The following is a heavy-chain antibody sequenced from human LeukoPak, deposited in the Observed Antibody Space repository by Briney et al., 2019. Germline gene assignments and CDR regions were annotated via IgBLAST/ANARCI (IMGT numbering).Heavy chain of an antibody. Sequence: GGSLRLSCAASGFSFSNYNMNWARLAPGKGLEWVSSITSSGSPIFYADSVRGRFTSSRDNVDNSLYLQMNSLRAEDTAVYFCARDPYSGAYGSDYYYYMDVWGKGTTVTVSS. D-gene: IGHD1-26*01. CDR3: ARDPYSGAYGSDYYYYMDV. CDR2: ITSSGSPI. J-gene: IGHJ6*03. CDR1: GFSFSNYN. V-gene: IGHV3-21*01.